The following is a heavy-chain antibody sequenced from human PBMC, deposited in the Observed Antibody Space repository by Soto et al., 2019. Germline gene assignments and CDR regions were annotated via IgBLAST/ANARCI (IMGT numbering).Heavy chain of an antibody. CDR3: AKDSATSPYYYYGMDV. V-gene: IGHV3-23*01. CDR2: ISGSGGST. CDR1: GFTVSSYA. D-gene: IGHD5-12*01. J-gene: IGHJ6*02. Sequence: SLILSCAASGFTVSSYAMSLVRQARGKGLEWVSAISGSGGSTYYADSVKGRFTISRDNSKNTLYLQMKSLRAEDTAVYYCAKDSATSPYYYYGMDVWGQGTTVTVSS.